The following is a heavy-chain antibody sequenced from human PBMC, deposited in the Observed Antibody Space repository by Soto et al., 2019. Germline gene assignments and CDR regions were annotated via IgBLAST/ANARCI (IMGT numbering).Heavy chain of an antibody. Sequence: EVQLVESGGGLVQPGRSLRLSCAASGFTFDDYAMHWVRQAPGKGLEWVSGISWNSGSIGYADSVKGRFTISRDNAKNSLYLQMNSRRAEDTALYYCAKDNGDRYCSGGSCSLLHAFDIWGQGTMVTVSS. CDR1: GFTFDDYA. D-gene: IGHD2-15*01. V-gene: IGHV3-9*01. CDR3: AKDNGDRYCSGGSCSLLHAFDI. J-gene: IGHJ3*02. CDR2: ISWNSGSI.